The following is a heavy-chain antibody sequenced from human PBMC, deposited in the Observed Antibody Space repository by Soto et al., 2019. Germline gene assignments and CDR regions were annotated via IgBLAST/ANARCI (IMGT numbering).Heavy chain of an antibody. Sequence: QVQLVQSGAEVKKPGASVKVSCKASGYTFTSYGISWVRQAPGQGLEWMGWISAYNGNTNYAQKLQGRVTMTTDTATSTADMELRSLRSDDTAVYYCARIDSSGWIPYAQPTDYWGQGTLVTVSS. CDR1: GYTFTSYG. J-gene: IGHJ4*02. CDR2: ISAYNGNT. D-gene: IGHD6-19*01. CDR3: ARIDSSGWIPYAQPTDY. V-gene: IGHV1-18*01.